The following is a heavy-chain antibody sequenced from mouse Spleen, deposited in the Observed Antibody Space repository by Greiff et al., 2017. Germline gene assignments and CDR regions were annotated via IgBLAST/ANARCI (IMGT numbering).Heavy chain of an antibody. CDR2: ISYDGSN. CDR1: GYSITSGYY. V-gene: IGHV3-6*01. D-gene: IGHD2-3*01. Sequence: EVHLVESGPGLVKPSQSLTLTCSVTGYSITSGYYWNWIRQRPGNKQEWMGYISYDGSNNYNPSLKNRISITRDTSKNQFFLKLTSVTTEDTATCYCARVRDYDGYPLAYWGQGTLVTVSA. J-gene: IGHJ3*01. CDR3: ARVRDYDGYPLAY.